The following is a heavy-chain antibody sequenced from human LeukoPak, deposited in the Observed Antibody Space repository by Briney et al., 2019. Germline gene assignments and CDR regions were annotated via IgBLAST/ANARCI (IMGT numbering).Heavy chain of an antibody. J-gene: IGHJ4*02. CDR3: ARDIWEDIVADY. CDR2: ISSSSSYI. V-gene: IGHV3-21*01. Sequence: GGSLRLSCAASGFTFSSYSMNWVRQAPGKGLEWVSSISSSSSYIYHADSVKGRFTISRDNTKNSLYLQMNSLRAEDTAVYYCARDIWEDIVADYWGQGTLVTVSS. CDR1: GFTFSSYS. D-gene: IGHD2-15*01.